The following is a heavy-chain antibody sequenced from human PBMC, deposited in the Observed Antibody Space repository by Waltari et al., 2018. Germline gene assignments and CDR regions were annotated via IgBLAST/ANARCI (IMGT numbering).Heavy chain of an antibody. CDR2: INPNSGGT. V-gene: IGHV1-2*02. Sequence: QVQLVQSGAEVKKPGASVTVSCKASGYTFTGYYMHWVRQAPGQRLEWMGWINPNSGGTNYAQKFQGRVTMTRDTSISTAYMELSRLRSDDTAVYYCARALCSGGSCYSWDWFDPWGQGTLVTVSS. J-gene: IGHJ5*02. CDR1: GYTFTGYY. D-gene: IGHD2-15*01. CDR3: ARALCSGGSCYSWDWFDP.